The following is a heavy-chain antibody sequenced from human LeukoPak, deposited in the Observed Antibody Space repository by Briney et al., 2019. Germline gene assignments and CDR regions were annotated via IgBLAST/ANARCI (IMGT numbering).Heavy chain of an antibody. V-gene: IGHV1-69*13. J-gene: IGHJ6*02. CDR1: GGTFSSYA. Sequence: SVKVSCKASGGTFSSYAISWVRQAPGQGLEWMGGIIPIFGTANYAQKFQGRVTITADESTSTAYMELSSLRSEDTAVYYCARTTALRFLEWPPYYYYGMDVWGQGTTVTVSS. CDR2: IIPIFGTA. D-gene: IGHD3-3*01. CDR3: ARTTALRFLEWPPYYYYGMDV.